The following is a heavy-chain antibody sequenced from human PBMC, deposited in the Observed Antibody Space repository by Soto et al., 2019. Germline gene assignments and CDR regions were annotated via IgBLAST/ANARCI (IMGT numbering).Heavy chain of an antibody. V-gene: IGHV4-59*01. D-gene: IGHD3-10*01. J-gene: IGHJ6*02. CDR3: SRDGRLMLRGFSFYNGMDV. Sequence: TSETLSLTCTVSGGSISSYYWNWIRQPPGKGLEWIGYIYYSGNTNYNPSLKSRVTISVDRSKNQFFLKLTSVTAADTAVFFFSRDGRLMLRGFSFYNGMDVWGQGTTVTVSS. CDR2: IYYSGNT. CDR1: GGSISSYY.